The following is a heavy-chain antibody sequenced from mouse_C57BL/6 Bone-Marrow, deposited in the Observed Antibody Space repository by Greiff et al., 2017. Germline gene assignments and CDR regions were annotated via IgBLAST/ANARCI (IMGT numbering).Heavy chain of an antibody. J-gene: IGHJ2*01. V-gene: IGHV1-81*01. CDR3: ARWWGYFFDY. Sequence: QVQLQQSGAELARPGASVKLSCKASGYTFTSYGISWVKQRTGQGLEWIGEIYPRSGNTYYNEKLKGKATLTADKSSSTAYMVLRSLTSGDAAVYFCARWWGYFFDYWGQGTTLTVSS. D-gene: IGHD1-1*02. CDR1: GYTFTSYG. CDR2: IYPRSGNT.